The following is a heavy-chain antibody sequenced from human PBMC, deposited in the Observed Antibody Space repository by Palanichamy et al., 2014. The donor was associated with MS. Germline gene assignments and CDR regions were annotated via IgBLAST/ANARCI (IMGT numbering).Heavy chain of an antibody. CDR1: GFTFSSYA. CDR2: ISGGGSTT. V-gene: IGHV3-23*01. CDR3: AKGSSAWSRGYFDY. D-gene: IGHD6-19*01. Sequence: EVQLLESGGDLVQPGGSLRLSCAASGFTFSSYAMSWVRQAPGKGLEWVSGISGGGSTTYIADSVKGRFTISRDNSKNTLYLQMNSLRAEDTAAYYCAKGSSAWSRGYFDYWGQGTLVTVSS. J-gene: IGHJ4*02.